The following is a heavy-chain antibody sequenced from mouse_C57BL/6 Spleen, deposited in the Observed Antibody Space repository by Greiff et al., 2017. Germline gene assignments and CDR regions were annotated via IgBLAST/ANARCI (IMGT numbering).Heavy chain of an antibody. J-gene: IGHJ2*01. D-gene: IGHD2-4*01. CDR3: ARSKGSYYDYDDGACDY. V-gene: IGHV1-72*01. Sequence: QVQLQQPGAELVKPGASVKLSCKASGYTFTSYWMHWVKQTPGRGLEWIGRIDPNSGGTKYNEKFESKATLTVDKPSSTAYMQLSSLTSEDSAVYYCARSKGSYYDYDDGACDYWGQGTTLTVSS. CDR2: IDPNSGGT. CDR1: GYTFTSYW.